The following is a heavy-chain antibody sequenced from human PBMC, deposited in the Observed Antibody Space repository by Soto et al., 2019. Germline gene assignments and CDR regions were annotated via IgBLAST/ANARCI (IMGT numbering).Heavy chain of an antibody. CDR1: GGSISGIIYY. J-gene: IGHJ4*02. Sequence: PSETLSLTCTVSGGSISGIIYYWGWIRQPPGKGLEWIGNNYYSGSTYYNPSLKSRVTISVDTSKNQFSLKLNFMTAADTAVYYCASFYGDYVSYWGQGTLVTVSS. D-gene: IGHD4-17*01. CDR2: NYYSGST. V-gene: IGHV4-39*01. CDR3: ASFYGDYVSY.